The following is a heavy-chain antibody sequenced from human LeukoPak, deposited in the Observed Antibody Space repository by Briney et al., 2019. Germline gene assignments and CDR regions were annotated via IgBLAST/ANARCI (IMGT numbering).Heavy chain of an antibody. CDR2: INHSGST. CDR1: GGSFSGYY. D-gene: IGHD3-22*01. CDR3: ARDGGTYYYDSSGSDDAFDI. V-gene: IGHV4-34*01. J-gene: IGHJ3*02. Sequence: SETLSLTCAVYGGSFSGYYWSWLRQPPGKGLEWIGEINHSGSTNYNPSLKSRVTISVDTSKNQFSLKLSSVTAADTAVYYCARDGGTYYYDSSGSDDAFDIWGQGTMVTVSS.